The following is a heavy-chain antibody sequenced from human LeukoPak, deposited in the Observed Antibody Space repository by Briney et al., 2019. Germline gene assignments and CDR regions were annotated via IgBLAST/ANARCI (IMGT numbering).Heavy chain of an antibody. CDR1: GYSFTYYW. J-gene: IGHJ4*02. D-gene: IGHD5-12*01. CDR2: IYPGDSDT. CDR3: ARQDGYESYYFDY. V-gene: IGHV5-51*01. Sequence: GESLKISCKGSGYSFTYYWIGWVRQMPGKGLEWMGIIYPGDSDTRYSPSFQGQVTIPADKSIGTAYLQWSSLKASDTAMYYCARQDGYESYYFDYWGQGTPVTVSS.